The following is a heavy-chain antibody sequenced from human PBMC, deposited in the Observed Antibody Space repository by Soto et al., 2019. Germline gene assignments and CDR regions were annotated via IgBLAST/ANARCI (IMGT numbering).Heavy chain of an antibody. D-gene: IGHD3-22*01. CDR2: INAGNGNT. Sequence: ASVKVSCKASGYTFTGYAIHWVRQAPGQRLEWMGWINAGNGNTKYSQKFQGRVTITRDTSASTAYMEMSSLRSEDTAVYYCARGSYYYESSGYYPDYWGQGTLVTVSS. CDR1: GYTFTGYA. J-gene: IGHJ4*02. CDR3: ARGSYYYESSGYYPDY. V-gene: IGHV1-3*01.